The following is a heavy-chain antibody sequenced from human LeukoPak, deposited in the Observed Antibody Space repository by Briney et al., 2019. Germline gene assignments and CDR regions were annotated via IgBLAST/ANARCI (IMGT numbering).Heavy chain of an antibody. CDR2: INPNSGGT. CDR3: ARDGGLDY. CDR1: GGTFSSYA. Sequence: ASVKVSCKASGGTFSSYAISWVRQAPGQGLEWMGWINPNSGGTNYAQKFQGWVTMTRDTSISTAYMELSRLRSDDTAVYYCARDGGLDYWGQGTLVTVSS. D-gene: IGHD2-15*01. V-gene: IGHV1-2*04. J-gene: IGHJ4*02.